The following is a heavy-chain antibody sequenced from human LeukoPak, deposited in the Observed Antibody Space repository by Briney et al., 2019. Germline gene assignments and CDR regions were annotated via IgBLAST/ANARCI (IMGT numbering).Heavy chain of an antibody. J-gene: IGHJ5*02. CDR1: GGSISSGDYY. D-gene: IGHD2-2*01. V-gene: IGHV4-30-4*08. CDR2: IYYSGST. Sequence: TLSLTCTVSGGSISSGDYYWSWIRQPPGKGLEWIRYIYYSGSTYYNPSLKSRVTISVDTSKNQFSLKLSSVTAADTAVYYCATRRYCSSTSCYYWFDPWGQGTLVTVSS. CDR3: ATRRYCSSTSCYYWFDP.